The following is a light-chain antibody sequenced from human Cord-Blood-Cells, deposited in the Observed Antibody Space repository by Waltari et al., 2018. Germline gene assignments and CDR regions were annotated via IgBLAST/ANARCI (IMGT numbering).Light chain of an antibody. CDR3: QQYNSYSWT. Sequence: DIQMTKSHSTRSAPVGDRVTITCWARQSISSWLAWYQQKPGKAPKLLIYKASSLESGVPSRFSGSGSGTEFTLTISSLQPDDFATYYCQQYNSYSWTFGQGTKVEIK. J-gene: IGKJ1*01. CDR1: QSISSW. CDR2: KAS. V-gene: IGKV1-5*03.